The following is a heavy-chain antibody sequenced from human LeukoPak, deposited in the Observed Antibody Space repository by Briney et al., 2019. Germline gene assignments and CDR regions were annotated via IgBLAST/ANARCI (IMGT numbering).Heavy chain of an antibody. CDR3: ARDGAGGRSFDY. CDR1: GYTFTSYY. J-gene: IGHJ4*02. V-gene: IGHV1-46*01. CDR2: INPSGGST. D-gene: IGHD2-15*01. Sequence: ASVKVSCKASGYTFTSYYMHWVRQAPGQGLEWMGIINPSGGSTSYAQKFQGRVTMTRDTSTSTVYMELSSLRSGDTAVYYCARDGAGGRSFDYWGQGTLVTVSS.